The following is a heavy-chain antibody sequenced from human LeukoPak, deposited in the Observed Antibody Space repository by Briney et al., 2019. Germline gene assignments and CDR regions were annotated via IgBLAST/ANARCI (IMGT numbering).Heavy chain of an antibody. D-gene: IGHD3-16*01. Sequence: SVKVSCKASGGTFSSYAISLVRQAPGQGLEWMGRIIPILGIANYAQKFQGRVTITADKSTSTAYMELSSLRSEDTAVYYCARDRMGDGYSAWGQGTLVTVSS. V-gene: IGHV1-69*04. CDR2: IIPILGIA. CDR1: GGTFSSYA. J-gene: IGHJ5*02. CDR3: ARDRMGDGYSA.